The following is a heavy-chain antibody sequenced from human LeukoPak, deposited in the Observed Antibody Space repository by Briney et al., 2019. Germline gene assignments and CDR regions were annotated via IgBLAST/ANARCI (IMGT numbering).Heavy chain of an antibody. J-gene: IGHJ4*02. V-gene: IGHV3-49*04. CDR2: IREKASGGTK. CDR3: ALSRAIRGVIAH. CDR1: GFTFSDYA. Sequence: PGRSLRLSCTTSGFTFSDYAMSWVRQAPGMGLEWVGFIREKASGGTKAYAASVEGRFTISTDDSKSIAYLQMTSPKTEDTAVYYCALSRAIRGVIAHWGQGTLVTVSS. D-gene: IGHD3-10*01.